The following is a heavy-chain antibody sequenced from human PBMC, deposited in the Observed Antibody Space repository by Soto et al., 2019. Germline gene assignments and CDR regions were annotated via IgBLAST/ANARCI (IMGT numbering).Heavy chain of an antibody. CDR1: GYTFTKYA. CDR2: ISVYNGNT. CDR3: AREGAGLYYYYYGMDV. V-gene: IGHV1-18*01. Sequence: QVQLVQSGAEVKTPGASVKVSCKASGYTFTKYAISWMRQAPGQGLEWVGWISVYNGNTKYAENLQGRVTVTPDTSTTTVYMELRSLRSDDTAVYYCAREGAGLYYYYYGMDVWGQGTTVTVPS. J-gene: IGHJ6*02. D-gene: IGHD6-19*01.